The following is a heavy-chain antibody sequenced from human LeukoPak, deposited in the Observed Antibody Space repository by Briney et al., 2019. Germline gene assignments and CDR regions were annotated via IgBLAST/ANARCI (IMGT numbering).Heavy chain of an antibody. Sequence: GGSLRLSCAASGFTFSSYSMHWVRQAPGKGLECVSSISSSSSYIYYAVSVKGRFTISRDNAKNSPYLQMNSLRAEDTAVYYCARGRSSGWYSTFDYWGQGTLVTVSS. CDR3: ARGRSSGWYSTFDY. D-gene: IGHD6-19*01. J-gene: IGHJ4*02. V-gene: IGHV3-21*01. CDR1: GFTFSSYS. CDR2: ISSSSSYI.